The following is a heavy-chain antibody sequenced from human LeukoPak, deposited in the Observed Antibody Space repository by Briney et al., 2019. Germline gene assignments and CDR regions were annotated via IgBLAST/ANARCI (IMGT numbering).Heavy chain of an antibody. D-gene: IGHD2-21*01. J-gene: IGHJ4*02. Sequence: GGSLRLSCAASGFTFSAYWMHWVRQAPGKGLVWVSRINSDGFSITYADSVKGRFTISRDNAKNTLYLQMNSLRAEDTAVYYCAKGRGDSTDSFLDYWGQGTLVTVSS. CDR1: GFTFSAYW. V-gene: IGHV3-74*01. CDR3: AKGRGDSTDSFLDY. CDR2: INSDGFSI.